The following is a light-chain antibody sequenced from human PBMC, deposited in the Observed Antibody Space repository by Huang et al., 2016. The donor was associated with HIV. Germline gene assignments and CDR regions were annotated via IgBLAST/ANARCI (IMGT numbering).Light chain of an antibody. Sequence: DIQMTQSPSAMSASVGDRVTITCRASKGIGNHLAWFQQKPGKVPKRLIYGASILQSGVPSRCSGSGSGTEFTLTISSLQPEDFATYYCLQHNSYPLSFGGGTKVEIK. CDR3: LQHNSYPLS. CDR2: GAS. J-gene: IGKJ4*01. CDR1: KGIGNH. V-gene: IGKV1-17*03.